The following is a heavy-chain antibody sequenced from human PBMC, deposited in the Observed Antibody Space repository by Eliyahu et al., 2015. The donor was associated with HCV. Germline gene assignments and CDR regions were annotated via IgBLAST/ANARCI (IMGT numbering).Heavy chain of an antibody. CDR3: TTGYSSSWPYYVDY. CDR2: IKTKAAGGTT. V-gene: IGHV3-15*01. Sequence: EVQLVESGGGLVKPGGSLRLSXAASGLSFXHAWMTWVRQAPGKGLEWVGRIKTKAAGGTTDYAAPVRGRFIISRDDSENTLYLQMNSLRTDDTGVYYCTTGYSSSWPYYVDYWGQGTLVTVSS. D-gene: IGHD6-13*01. J-gene: IGHJ4*02. CDR1: GLSFXHAW.